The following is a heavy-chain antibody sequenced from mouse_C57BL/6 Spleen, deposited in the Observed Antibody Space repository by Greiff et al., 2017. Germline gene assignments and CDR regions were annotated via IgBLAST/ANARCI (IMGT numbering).Heavy chain of an antibody. D-gene: IGHD1-1*01. CDR3: ARDYYGSSYAPFDD. V-gene: IGHV1-26*01. Sequence: VQLQQSGPELVKPGASVKISCKASGYTFTDYYMNWVKQSHGKSLEWIGDINPNNGGTSYNQKFKGKATLTVDKSSSTAYMELRSLTSEDSAVYYCARDYYGSSYAPFDDWGQGTTLTVSS. CDR1: GYTFTDYY. J-gene: IGHJ2*01. CDR2: INPNNGGT.